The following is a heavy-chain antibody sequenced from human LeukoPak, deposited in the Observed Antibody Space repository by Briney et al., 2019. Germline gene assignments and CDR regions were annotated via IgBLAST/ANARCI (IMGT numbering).Heavy chain of an antibody. V-gene: IGHV4-59*06. D-gene: IGHD3-16*01. CDR2: IYYSGST. J-gene: IGHJ6*03. Sequence: PSETLSLTCTVSGGSISSYYWSWIRQPPGKGLEWIGYIYYSGSTYYNPSLKSRVTISVDTSKNQFSLKLSSVTAADTAVYYCAGGGLYPSYMDVWGKGTTVTVSS. CDR1: GGSISSYY. CDR3: AGGGLYPSYMDV.